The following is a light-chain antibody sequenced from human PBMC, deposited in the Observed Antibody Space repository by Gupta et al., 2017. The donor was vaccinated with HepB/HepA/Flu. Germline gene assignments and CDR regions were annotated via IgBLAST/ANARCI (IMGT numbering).Light chain of an antibody. CDR2: DDS. V-gene: IGLV3-21*03. CDR1: NIGSKN. CDR3: QVWDGTSDHAPYV. J-gene: IGLJ1*01. Sequence: SYVLTQPPSVSVAPGKTARITCGGNNIGSKNVHWYQQKSGQAPVLVVYDDSDRPSGITERFSGSNSGNTATLTISRAEAGDEADDDCQVWDGTSDHAPYVFGTGTKVTVL.